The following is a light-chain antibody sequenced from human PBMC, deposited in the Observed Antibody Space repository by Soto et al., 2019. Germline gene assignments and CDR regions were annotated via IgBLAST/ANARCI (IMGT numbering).Light chain of an antibody. CDR2: AAS. Sequence: AIEMTQSPSSLSVSVGDRVTITCRASQGIRHDLGWYQQKPGKAPELLIYAASILQSGVPSRFSGSGSGTDFTLTITSLQHEDFAIYYCLQDYTYPRTFGGGTKVEIK. V-gene: IGKV1-6*01. J-gene: IGKJ4*01. CDR3: LQDYTYPRT. CDR1: QGIRHD.